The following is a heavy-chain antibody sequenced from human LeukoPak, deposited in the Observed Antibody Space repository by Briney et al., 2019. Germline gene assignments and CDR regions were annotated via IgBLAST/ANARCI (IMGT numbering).Heavy chain of an antibody. CDR1: GFSFSSYA. J-gene: IGHJ4*02. CDR3: AKHITGINSGSDY. CDR2: ISGNGGST. D-gene: IGHD7-27*01. V-gene: IGHV3-23*01. Sequence: HPGGSLRLSCAASGFSFSSYAMSWVRQAPGRGLEWVSGISGNGGSTYYADSVKGRFTISRDNSKNTLYLQMNSLRAEDTAIYYCAKHITGINSGSDYWGQGTLVTVSS.